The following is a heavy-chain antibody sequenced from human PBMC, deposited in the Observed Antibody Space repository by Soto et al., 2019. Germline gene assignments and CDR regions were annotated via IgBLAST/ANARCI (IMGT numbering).Heavy chain of an antibody. Sequence: GGSLRLSCAASGFTFSSYWMSWVRQAPGKGLEWVANIKQDGSEKYYVDSVKGRFTISRDNAKNSLYLQMNSLRAEDTAVYYCARDPRPLNYDFWSGYYLSYYYYGMDVWGQGTTVTVSS. D-gene: IGHD3-3*01. V-gene: IGHV3-7*05. J-gene: IGHJ6*02. CDR1: GFTFSSYW. CDR3: ARDPRPLNYDFWSGYYLSYYYYGMDV. CDR2: IKQDGSEK.